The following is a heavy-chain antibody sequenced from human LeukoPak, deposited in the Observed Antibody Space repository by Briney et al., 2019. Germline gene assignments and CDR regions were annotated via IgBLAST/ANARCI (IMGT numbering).Heavy chain of an antibody. CDR2: VYRTGDT. J-gene: IGHJ4*01. Sequence: SETLSLTCTVSGGSISSGGYYWGWIRQHPEKSLEWMGYVYRTGDTYYSPSFQSRIVMSVDTSKNQFSLLLSPVTAADTAVYFCAGKDGTSASFDYWGQGMLVTVST. CDR3: AGKDGTSASFDY. V-gene: IGHV4-31*03. CDR1: GGSISSGGYY. D-gene: IGHD5-24*01.